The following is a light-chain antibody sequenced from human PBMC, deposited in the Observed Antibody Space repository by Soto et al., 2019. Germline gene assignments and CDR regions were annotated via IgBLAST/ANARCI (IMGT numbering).Light chain of an antibody. Sequence: QPVLTQPPSVSGAPGQRVTISCTGSSSNIGAGSEVNWYQQLPGTAPKLLIYGNSNLPPGVPARFSASRSGTSASLAITGLQAEDEAHYYCQAYDSSLSGSAVFGGGTKVTVL. CDR1: SSNIGAGSE. CDR2: GNS. J-gene: IGLJ2*01. V-gene: IGLV1-40*01. CDR3: QAYDSSLSGSAV.